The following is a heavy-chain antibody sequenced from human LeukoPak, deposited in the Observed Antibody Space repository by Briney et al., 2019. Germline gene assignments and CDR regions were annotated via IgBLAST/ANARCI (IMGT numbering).Heavy chain of an antibody. D-gene: IGHD6-13*01. CDR1: GYTFTGYY. CDR3: ARDMASAAAHDY. V-gene: IGHV1-2*02. Sequence: ASVKVSCKASGYTFTGYYMHWVRQAPGQGLEWMGWINPNSGGTNYAQKFQGRVTMTRDTSISTAYMELSRLRSDDTAVYYCARDMASAAAHDYWGQGTLVIVSS. J-gene: IGHJ4*02. CDR2: INPNSGGT.